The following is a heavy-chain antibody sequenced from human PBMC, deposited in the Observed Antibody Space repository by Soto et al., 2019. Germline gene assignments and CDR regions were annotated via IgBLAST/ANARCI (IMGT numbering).Heavy chain of an antibody. CDR1: GYTLTDNY. Sequence: ASVNVSCKSSGYTLTDNYTHWGREAPGQGLECMGWINPNGGTNYAQKFQGRVTMTRDTSISTAYMELSRLRSDDTAVYYCARSLTTLTTLLDYWGQGTLVTVSS. V-gene: IGHV1-2*02. CDR3: ARSLTTLTTLLDY. J-gene: IGHJ4*02. CDR2: INPNGGT. D-gene: IGHD4-17*01.